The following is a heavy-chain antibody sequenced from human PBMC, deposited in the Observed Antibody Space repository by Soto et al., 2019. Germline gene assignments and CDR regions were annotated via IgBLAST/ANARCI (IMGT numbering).Heavy chain of an antibody. CDR2: IWYDGSNK. D-gene: IGHD3-10*01. J-gene: IGHJ3*02. Sequence: QVQLVESGGGVVQPGRSLRLSRAASGFTFSSYGMHWVRQAPGKGREWVAVIWYDGSNKYYADSVKGRFTISRDNSKNTLYLQMNSLRSEDTAVYYCARDRVGELGIWSQGTMVTVSS. V-gene: IGHV3-33*01. CDR1: GFTFSSYG. CDR3: ARDRVGELGI.